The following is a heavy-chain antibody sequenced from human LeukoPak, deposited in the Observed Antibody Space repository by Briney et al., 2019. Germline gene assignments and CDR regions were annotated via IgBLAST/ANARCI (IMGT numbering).Heavy chain of an antibody. J-gene: IGHJ1*01. CDR1: GYTFTNYY. CDR2: INPSGGST. V-gene: IGHV1-46*01. CDR3: ARGVFGELEKPMFQQ. Sequence: ASVTVSCKASGYTFTNYYIHWVRQAPGQGLEWMGIINPSGGSTSYPQKFQDRVTMTRDTSTSTVYMELSSLKSDDTAIYYCARGVFGELEKPMFQQGGQGTLGTVSA. D-gene: IGHD3-10*02.